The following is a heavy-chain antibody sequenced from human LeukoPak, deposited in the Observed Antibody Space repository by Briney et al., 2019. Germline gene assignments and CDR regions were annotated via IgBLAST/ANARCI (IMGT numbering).Heavy chain of an antibody. Sequence: SETLSLTCTVSGGSISSGGYYWSWIRQHPGKGLEWIGYIYYSGSTYYNPSLKSRVTISVDTSMNQFSLKLSSVTAADTAVYYCARDNYYDSSGYADGPIHNWFDPWGQGTLVTVSS. D-gene: IGHD3-22*01. CDR2: IYYSGST. CDR3: ARDNYYDSSGYADGPIHNWFDP. V-gene: IGHV4-31*03. CDR1: GGSISSGGYY. J-gene: IGHJ5*02.